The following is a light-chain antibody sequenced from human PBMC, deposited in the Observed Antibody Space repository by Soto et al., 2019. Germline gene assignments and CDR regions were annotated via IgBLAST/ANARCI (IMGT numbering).Light chain of an antibody. CDR3: CSYAGSYV. Sequence: QSALTQPRSVSGSPGQSVTISCTGTSSDVGGYNYVSWYQQHPGKAPKLMIYDVSKRPSGVPDRFSGSKSGNTASLTISGLQAEDEADYYCCSYAGSYVFGTGTKGTVL. J-gene: IGLJ1*01. CDR1: SSDVGGYNY. CDR2: DVS. V-gene: IGLV2-11*01.